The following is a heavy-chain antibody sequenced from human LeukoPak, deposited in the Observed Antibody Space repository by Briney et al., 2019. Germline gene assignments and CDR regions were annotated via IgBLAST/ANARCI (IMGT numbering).Heavy chain of an antibody. CDR3: ARHLNYDFWSGYYPYYHYYMDV. J-gene: IGHJ6*03. CDR1: GGSISSSSYY. V-gene: IGHV4-39*01. Sequence: SETLSLTCTVSGGSISSSSYYWGWIRQPPGKGLEWIGSIYYSGSTYYNPSLKSRVTISVDTSKNQFSLKLRSVTAADTAVYYCARHLNYDFWSGYYPYYHYYMDVWGKGTTVTASS. CDR2: IYYSGST. D-gene: IGHD3-3*01.